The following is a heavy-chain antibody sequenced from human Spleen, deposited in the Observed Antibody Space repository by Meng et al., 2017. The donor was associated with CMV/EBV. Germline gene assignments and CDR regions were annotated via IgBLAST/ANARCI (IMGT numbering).Heavy chain of an antibody. CDR3: YYYDTSGLRDDAFDI. V-gene: IGHV3-73*01. J-gene: IGHJ3*02. CDR2: VRSKEKNYAT. CDR1: GFIFSSSA. D-gene: IGHD3-22*01. Sequence: GESLKISCAASGFIFSSSAVHWVRQASGKGLEWVGRVRSKEKNYATGYGAAVKGRFIISRDESRNTAFLQMNSLKPEDTAIYYCYYYDTSGLRDDAFDIWGQGTMVTVSS.